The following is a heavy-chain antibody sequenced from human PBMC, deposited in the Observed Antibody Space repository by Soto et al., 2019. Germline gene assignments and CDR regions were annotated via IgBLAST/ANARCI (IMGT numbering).Heavy chain of an antibody. CDR1: GFTFSNYG. J-gene: IGHJ6*02. D-gene: IGHD3-10*01. V-gene: IGHV3-30*18. CDR2: ISYDGRKI. CDR3: AKAGGAGYYYGMDV. Sequence: GGSLRLSCAASGFTFSNYGIHWVRQAPGKGLEWVTFISYDGRKIYYADSVKGRFTISRDNSKNTLYLQMNSLRGEDTAVFHCAKAGGAGYYYGMDVWGQGTTVTVSS.